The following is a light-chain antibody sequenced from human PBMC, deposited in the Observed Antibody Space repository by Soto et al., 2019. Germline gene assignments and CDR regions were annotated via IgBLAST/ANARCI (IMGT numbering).Light chain of an antibody. CDR1: SSEVGGYNY. J-gene: IGLJ1*01. CDR3: SSYTSSSSGDV. Sequence: QSALTQPASVSGSPGQSITISCTGTSSEVGGYNYVSWYQQHPGKAPKLMIYDVSTRPSGVSNRFSGSKSGNTASLTISGLQAEDGADYYCSSYTSSSSGDVFGTGTKVTGL. CDR2: DVS. V-gene: IGLV2-14*01.